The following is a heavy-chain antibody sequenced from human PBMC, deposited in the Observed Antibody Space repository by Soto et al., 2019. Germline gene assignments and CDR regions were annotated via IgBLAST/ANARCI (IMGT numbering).Heavy chain of an antibody. V-gene: IGHV3-53*01. D-gene: IGHD3-10*01. CDR2: IYSGGYT. Sequence: EVQLVESGGGLIQPGGSLRLSCAVSGFTVSNNYMSWVRQAPGKGLEGVSVIYSGGYTAYGDSVKGRFTISRDNSKQPLFPKRERRGPAARAVFFCATAPGGGGYWGQGTLVTVSS. CDR1: GFTVSNNY. J-gene: IGHJ4*02. CDR3: ATAPGGGGY.